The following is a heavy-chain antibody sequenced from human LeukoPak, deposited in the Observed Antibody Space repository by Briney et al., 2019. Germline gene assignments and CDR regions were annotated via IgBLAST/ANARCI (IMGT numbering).Heavy chain of an antibody. CDR1: GFTFSSYW. J-gene: IGHJ4*02. CDR3: ARDDYSSSWYPNFDY. D-gene: IGHD6-13*01. V-gene: IGHV3-74*01. CDR2: INSDGSST. Sequence: PGGSLRLSYAASGFTFSSYWLHWVRQAPGKGLVWVSRINSDGSSTSYADSVKGRFTISRDNAKNTLYLQMNSLRAEDTAVYYFARDDYSSSWYPNFDYWGQGTLVTVSS.